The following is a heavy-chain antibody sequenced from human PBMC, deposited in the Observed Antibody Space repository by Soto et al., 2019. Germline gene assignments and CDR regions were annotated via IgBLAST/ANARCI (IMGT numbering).Heavy chain of an antibody. CDR2: IYHSGTT. V-gene: IGHV4-38-2*01. D-gene: IGHD2-21*02. J-gene: IGHJ4*02. Sequence: SETLSLTCAVSGGSIFNNYWWAWIRQSPGKGLVWIGSIYHSGTTYYNPSLESRVTISLDTSQSRFALMLSSVTAADSAVYYCARQRTSVVTQAYFDVWGPGSLVTVSS. CDR1: GGSIFNNYW. CDR3: ARQRTSVVTQAYFDV.